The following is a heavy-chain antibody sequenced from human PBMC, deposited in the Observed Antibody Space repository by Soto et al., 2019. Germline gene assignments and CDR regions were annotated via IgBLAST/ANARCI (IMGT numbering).Heavy chain of an antibody. CDR1: GYSFTSYW. J-gene: IGHJ6*02. CDR3: ARPDSSGKYYYYGMDV. Sequence: PGESLKISCKGSGYSFTSYWIGWVRQMPGKGLEWMGIIYPGDSDTRYSPSFQGQVTISADKSISTAYLQWSSLKASDTAMYYCARPDSSGKYYYYGMDVWGQGTTVTVSS. D-gene: IGHD6-19*01. V-gene: IGHV5-51*01. CDR2: IYPGDSDT.